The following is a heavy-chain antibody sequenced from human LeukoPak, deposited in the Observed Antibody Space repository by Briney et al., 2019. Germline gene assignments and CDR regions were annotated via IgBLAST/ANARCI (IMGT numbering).Heavy chain of an antibody. CDR3: ARDLTRMVATDHYYYGMDV. CDR1: GFTFSSYA. D-gene: IGHD5-12*01. CDR2: ISYDGSNK. Sequence: PGRSLRLSCAASGFTFSSYAMHWVRQAPGKGLEWVAVISYDGSNKYYADSVKGRFTISRDNSKNTLYLQMNSLRAEDTAAYYCARDLTRMVATDHYYYGMDVWGQGTTVTVSS. J-gene: IGHJ6*02. V-gene: IGHV3-30-3*01.